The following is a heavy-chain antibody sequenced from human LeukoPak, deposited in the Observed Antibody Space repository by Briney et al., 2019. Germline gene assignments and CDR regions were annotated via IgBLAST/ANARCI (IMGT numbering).Heavy chain of an antibody. V-gene: IGHV4-61*02. CDR3: ARAGPWQIDP. J-gene: IGHJ5*02. CDR2: IYTSGST. CDR1: GGSISSGSYY. Sequence: SETLSLTCTVSGGSISSGSYYWSWIRQPAGKGLEWIGRIYTSGSTNYKPSLKSRVTISVDRSKNQFSLKLTSVTAADTAVYFCARAGPWQIDPWGQGTLVTVSS. D-gene: IGHD3-10*01.